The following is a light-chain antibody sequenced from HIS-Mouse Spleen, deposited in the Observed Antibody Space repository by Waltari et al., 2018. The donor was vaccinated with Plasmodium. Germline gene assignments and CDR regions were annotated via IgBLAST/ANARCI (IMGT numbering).Light chain of an antibody. V-gene: IGKV4-1*01. J-gene: IGKJ2*01. Sequence: DIVMTQSPDPLAVSLGGRATINCKSSQSVLYSSNNKNYLAWYQQKPGQPPKLLIYWASTRESGVPDRFRGSGSGTDFTLTISSLQAEDVAVYYCQQYYSTPYTFGQGTKLEIK. CDR2: WAS. CDR3: QQYYSTPYT. CDR1: QSVLYSSNNKNY.